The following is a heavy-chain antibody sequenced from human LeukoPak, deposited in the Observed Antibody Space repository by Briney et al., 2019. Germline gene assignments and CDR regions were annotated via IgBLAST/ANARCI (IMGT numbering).Heavy chain of an antibody. CDR1: GFTFSSYE. CDR3: AREVASYYYYYMDV. V-gene: IGHV3-48*03. D-gene: IGHD5-12*01. J-gene: IGHJ6*03. Sequence: GGSLRLSCAASGFTFSSYEMNWVRQAPGKGLEWVSYISSSGSTIYYADSVKGRFTISRDNAKNSLYLQMNSLRAEDTAVYYCAREVASYYYYYMDVWGKGTTVTVSS. CDR2: ISSSGSTI.